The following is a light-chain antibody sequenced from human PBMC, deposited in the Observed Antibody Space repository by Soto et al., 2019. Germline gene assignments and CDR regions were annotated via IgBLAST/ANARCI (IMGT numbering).Light chain of an antibody. Sequence: QSVLTQPRSVSASPGQSVTIPCSGSSSDVGGYNLVSWYQQKPGEVPKVIIYDVFKRPSGVPDRFFGSKSGNTATLTISGLQGDDEADFYCCSYAGRFIWLFGGGTQLTVL. CDR3: CSYAGRFIWL. V-gene: IGLV2-11*01. CDR1: SSDVGGYNL. CDR2: DVF. J-gene: IGLJ3*02.